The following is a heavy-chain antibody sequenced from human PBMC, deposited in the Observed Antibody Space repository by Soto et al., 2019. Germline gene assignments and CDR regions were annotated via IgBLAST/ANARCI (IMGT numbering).Heavy chain of an antibody. CDR1: GGSISSYY. D-gene: IGHD3-10*01. J-gene: IGHJ5*02. Sequence: QVQLQESGPGLVKPSETLSLTCTASGGSISSYYWSWIRQPPGKGLEWIGYIYYSGSTNENPSLKSRVTISVDTSKNQFSLKLSSVTAADTAVDYCARPLFGRGNWFDPWGQGTLVTVSS. V-gene: IGHV4-59*01. CDR3: ARPLFGRGNWFDP. CDR2: IYYSGST.